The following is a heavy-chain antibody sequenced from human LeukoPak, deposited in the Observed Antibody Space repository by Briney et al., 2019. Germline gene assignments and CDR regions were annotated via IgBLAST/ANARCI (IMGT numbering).Heavy chain of an antibody. Sequence: GGSLRLSCAASGFTFSSYAMHWVRQAPGKGLEWVAVISYDGSNKYYADSVKGRFTISRDNSKNTLYLQMNSLRAEDTAVYYCARETTVTTSLHFDDWGQGTLVTVSS. V-gene: IGHV3-30-3*01. CDR3: ARETTVTTSLHFDD. J-gene: IGHJ4*02. CDR2: ISYDGSNK. D-gene: IGHD4-17*01. CDR1: GFTFSSYA.